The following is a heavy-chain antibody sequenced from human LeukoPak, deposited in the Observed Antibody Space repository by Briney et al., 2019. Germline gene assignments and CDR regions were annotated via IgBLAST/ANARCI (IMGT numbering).Heavy chain of an antibody. J-gene: IGHJ4*02. D-gene: IGHD6-13*01. V-gene: IGHV4-59*08. CDR3: ARRAGIGQAYFDY. Sequence: SETLSLTCTVSDGSMSFYYWSWIRQSPGKGLKCIGYIYYSGSTYYNPSLKSRVTISVDTSKNQFSLNLDSVTAADTAVYYCARRAGIGQAYFDYWGQGTLVTVSS. CDR2: IYYSGST. CDR1: DGSMSFYY.